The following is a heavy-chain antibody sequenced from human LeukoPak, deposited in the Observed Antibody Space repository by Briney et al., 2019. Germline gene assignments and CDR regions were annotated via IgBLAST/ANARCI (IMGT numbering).Heavy chain of an antibody. CDR3: AREVHVTIPRGRYYYYGMDV. J-gene: IGHJ6*02. D-gene: IGHD1-1*01. Sequence: SQTLSLTCTVSGGSISSGGYSWSWIRQHPGKGLEWIGYIYYSGSTYYNPSLKSRVTISVDTSKNQFSLKLSSVTAADTAVYYCAREVHVTIPRGRYYYYGMDVWGQGTTVTVSS. CDR1: GGSISSGGYS. CDR2: IYYSGST. V-gene: IGHV4-31*03.